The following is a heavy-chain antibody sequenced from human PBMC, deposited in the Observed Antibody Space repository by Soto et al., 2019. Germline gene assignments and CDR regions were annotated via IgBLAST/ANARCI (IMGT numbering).Heavy chain of an antibody. CDR2: IKQDGSEK. Sequence: EVQLVESGGGLVQPGGSLRLSCAASGITFSTYWMNWVRQPPGKGLEWVANIKQDGSEKYYVDSVKGRFTISRDNAKNSLYLQMNSRGAEGTAVYYCARDESYSSDLWGQGTMVTVSS. J-gene: IGHJ3*01. CDR3: ARDESYSSDL. D-gene: IGHD6-13*01. CDR1: GITFSTYW. V-gene: IGHV3-7*01.